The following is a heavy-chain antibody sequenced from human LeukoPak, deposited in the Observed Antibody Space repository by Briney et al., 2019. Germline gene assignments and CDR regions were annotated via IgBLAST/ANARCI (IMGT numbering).Heavy chain of an antibody. CDR3: AREDCTNGVCYEGGFYYYYYMDV. V-gene: IGHV3-11*01. J-gene: IGHJ6*03. D-gene: IGHD2-8*01. Sequence: NPGGSLRLSCAASGFTFSDYYMSWIRQAPGKGLEWVSYISSSGSTIYYADSVKGRFTISRDNAKNSLYLQMNSLRAEDTALYYCAREDCTNGVCYEGGFYYYYYMDVWGKGTTVTVSS. CDR2: ISSSGSTI. CDR1: GFTFSDYY.